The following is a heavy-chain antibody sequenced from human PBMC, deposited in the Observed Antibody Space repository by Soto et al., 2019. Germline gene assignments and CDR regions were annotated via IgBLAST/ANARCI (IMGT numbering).Heavy chain of an antibody. Sequence: PGGSLRLSCAASGFTFSSYAMHWVRQAPGKGLEWVAVISYDGSNKYYADSVKGRFTISRDNSKNTLYLQMNSLRAEDRAVYYCARAQTGSGIFYYYYGMDVWGQGTTVTVSS. J-gene: IGHJ6*02. CDR2: ISYDGSNK. CDR1: GFTFSSYA. V-gene: IGHV3-30-3*01. CDR3: ARAQTGSGIFYYYYGMDV. D-gene: IGHD1-26*01.